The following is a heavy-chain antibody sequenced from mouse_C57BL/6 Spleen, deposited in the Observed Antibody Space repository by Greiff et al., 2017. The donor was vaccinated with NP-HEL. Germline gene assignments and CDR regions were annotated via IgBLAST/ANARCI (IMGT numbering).Heavy chain of an antibody. D-gene: IGHD1-1*01. CDR3: ARQLTTVEQGYFDV. Sequence: EVQVVESGGGLVKPGGSLKLSCAASGFTFSSYTMSWVRQTPEKRLEWVATISGGGGNTYYPDSVKGRFTISRDNAKNTLYLQMSSLRSEDTALYYCARQLTTVEQGYFDVWGTGTTVTVSS. V-gene: IGHV5-9*01. CDR2: ISGGGGNT. J-gene: IGHJ1*03. CDR1: GFTFSSYT.